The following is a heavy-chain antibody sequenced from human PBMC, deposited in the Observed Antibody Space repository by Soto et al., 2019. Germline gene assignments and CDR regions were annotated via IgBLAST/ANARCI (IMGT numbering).Heavy chain of an antibody. Sequence: PSQTLSLTCAISGDSVSSNRAAWNWIRQSPSRGLEWLGRTYYRSKWYNEYAVSVKSRIIINADTSMNQFSLRLNSVTPEDTAVYYCARRGIAVAGSKNNWFDPWGQGILVTVSS. CDR2: TYYRSKWYN. CDR1: GDSVSSNRAA. D-gene: IGHD6-19*01. J-gene: IGHJ5*02. CDR3: ARRGIAVAGSKNNWFDP. V-gene: IGHV6-1*01.